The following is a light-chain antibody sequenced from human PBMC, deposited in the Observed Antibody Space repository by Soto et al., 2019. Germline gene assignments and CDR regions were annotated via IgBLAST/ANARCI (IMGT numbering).Light chain of an antibody. CDR3: QQYGGSPT. J-gene: IGKJ1*01. Sequence: EIVVSQSPATLSVSPGERATLSFRASQTVITYLAWYQQKPGQAPRLLIYGASSRATGIPDRFSGSGSGTDFTLTISRLEPEDFAVYYCQQYGGSPTFGQGTKVDIK. CDR2: GAS. V-gene: IGKV3-20*01. CDR1: QTVITY.